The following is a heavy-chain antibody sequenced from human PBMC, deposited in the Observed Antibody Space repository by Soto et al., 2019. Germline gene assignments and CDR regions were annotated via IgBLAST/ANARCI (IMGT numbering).Heavy chain of an antibody. J-gene: IGHJ4*02. CDR3: ARFEAPLLPRWELPSDY. D-gene: IGHD1-26*01. CDR1: GYTFTSYD. Sequence: ASVKVSCKASGYTFTSYDINWVRQATGQGLEWMGWMNPNSGNTGYAQKFQGRVTMTRNTSISTAYMELSSLRSEDTAVYYCARFEAPLLPRWELPSDYWGQGTLVTVSS. V-gene: IGHV1-8*01. CDR2: MNPNSGNT.